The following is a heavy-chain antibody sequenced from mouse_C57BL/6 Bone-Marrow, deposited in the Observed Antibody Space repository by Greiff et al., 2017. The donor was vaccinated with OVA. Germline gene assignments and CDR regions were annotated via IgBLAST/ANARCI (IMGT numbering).Heavy chain of an antibody. V-gene: IGHV5-17*01. CDR3: VCVFITTVVATGFDV. CDR1: GFTFSDYG. CDR2: ISSGSSTI. D-gene: IGHD1-1*01. J-gene: IGHJ1*03. Sequence: EVKLMESGGGLVKPGGSLKLSCAASGFTFSDYGMHWVRQAPEKGLEWVAYISSGSSTIYYADTVKGRFTISRDNAKNTLFLQMTSLRSEDTAMYYCVCVFITTVVATGFDVWGTGTTVTVPS.